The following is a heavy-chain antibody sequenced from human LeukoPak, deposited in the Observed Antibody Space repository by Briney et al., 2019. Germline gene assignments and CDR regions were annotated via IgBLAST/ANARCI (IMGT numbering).Heavy chain of an antibody. CDR1: GFTFGDFV. D-gene: IGHD2-8*01. CDR2: ISWTGDKV. J-gene: IGHJ4*02. CDR3: IKDAPNGSIDY. Sequence: PGGSLRLSCVTSGFTFGDFVMHWVRKAPGKGLECVSTISWTGDKVAYAGSVKGRFTVSRDNAKNSLFLQMNSLRTDDTALYYCIKDAPNGSIDYWGQGTLVTVSS. V-gene: IGHV3-9*01.